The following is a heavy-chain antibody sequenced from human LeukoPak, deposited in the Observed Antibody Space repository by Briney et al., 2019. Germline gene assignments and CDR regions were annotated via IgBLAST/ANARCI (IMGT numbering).Heavy chain of an antibody. CDR3: ARADGSGSYYDYYYYYMDV. J-gene: IGHJ6*03. CDR2: IIPIFGTA. V-gene: IGHV1-69*05. D-gene: IGHD3-10*01. Sequence: GASVKVSCKASGGTFSSYAISWVRQAPGQGLEWMGGIIPIFGTANYAQKFQGRVTITTDESTSTAYMELSRLRSEDTAVYYCARADGSGSYYDYYYYYMDVWGKGTTVTVSS. CDR1: GGTFSSYA.